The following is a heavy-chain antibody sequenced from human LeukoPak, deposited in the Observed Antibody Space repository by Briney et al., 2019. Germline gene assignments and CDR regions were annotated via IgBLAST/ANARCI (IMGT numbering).Heavy chain of an antibody. CDR2: ISSSSGSTI. V-gene: IGHV3-48*03. J-gene: IGHJ4*02. CDR3: ARVLGFSYGSDY. Sequence: PGGSLRLSCAVSGFTFSSSEMNWVRQAPGKGLEWISYISSSSGSTIYYADSVKGRFTISRGNAKNSLYLQMNSLRAEDTAVYYCARVLGFSYGSDYWGQGTLVTVSS. CDR1: GFTFSSSE. D-gene: IGHD5-18*01.